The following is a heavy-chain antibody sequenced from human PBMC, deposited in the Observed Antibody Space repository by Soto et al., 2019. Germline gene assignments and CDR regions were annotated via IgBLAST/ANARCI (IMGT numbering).Heavy chain of an antibody. CDR2: INSDGSST. Sequence: EVQLVESGGGLVQPGGSLRLSCAASGFTFSSYWMHWVRQAPGKGLVWVSRINSDGSSTNYADSVKGRFTISRDNAKNTLYLQMNSLRAEDTAVYYCARGGSLNGYCDLWGRGTLVTVSS. V-gene: IGHV3-74*01. D-gene: IGHD1-26*01. CDR1: GFTFSSYW. J-gene: IGHJ2*01. CDR3: ARGGSLNGYCDL.